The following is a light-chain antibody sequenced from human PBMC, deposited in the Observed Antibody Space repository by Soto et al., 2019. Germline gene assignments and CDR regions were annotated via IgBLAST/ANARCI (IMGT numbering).Light chain of an antibody. J-gene: IGLJ2*01. CDR3: SSYVGNNNLV. Sequence: QSVLTQPPSASGSPGQTVTISCTGTRSDVGTYNYISWYQQYPGKAPKLMIYEVTKRPSGVPDRFSGTKSGNTASLTVSGLQAEDEADYYCSSYVGNNNLVFGGGTKLTVL. V-gene: IGLV2-8*01. CDR2: EVT. CDR1: RSDVGTYNY.